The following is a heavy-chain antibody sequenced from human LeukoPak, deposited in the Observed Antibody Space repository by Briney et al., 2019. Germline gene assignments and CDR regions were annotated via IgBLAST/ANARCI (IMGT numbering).Heavy chain of an antibody. CDR3: ATDHLRVGATGASDT. CDR1: RFTFSNYW. D-gene: IGHD1-26*01. V-gene: IGHV3-7*05. CDR2: IKQDGGEK. J-gene: IGHJ3*02. Sequence: GGSLRLSCAASRFTFSNYWMSWVRQAPGKGLEWVANIKQDGGEKYYVDSVKGRFTISRDNTKNSLYPQMNSLRAEDTAVYYCATDHLRVGATGASDTWGQGTMVTVSS.